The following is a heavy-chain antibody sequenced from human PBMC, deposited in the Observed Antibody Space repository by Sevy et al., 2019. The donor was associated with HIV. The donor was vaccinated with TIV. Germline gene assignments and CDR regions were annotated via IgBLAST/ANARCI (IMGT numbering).Heavy chain of an antibody. CDR3: ARVRYNYGQHYFDY. CDR1: GFTFSDYY. V-gene: IGHV3-11*06. D-gene: IGHD5-18*01. J-gene: IGHJ4*02. Sequence: GGSLRLSCTASGFTFSDYYMSWIRQAPGKGLEGVSYSSSRNSYTNYAGSVKGRFTISRDNAKNSLYLQINSRRAEDTAVYYCARVRYNYGQHYFDYWGQGTLVTVSS. CDR2: SSSRNSYT.